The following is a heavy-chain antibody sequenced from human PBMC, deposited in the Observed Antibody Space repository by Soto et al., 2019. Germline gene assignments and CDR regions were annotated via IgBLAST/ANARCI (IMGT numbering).Heavy chain of an antibody. J-gene: IGHJ4*02. V-gene: IGHV1-46*03. Sequence: ASVKVSCKASGYTFTSYYMHWVRQAPGQGLEWVGIVNPSGGSTSYAQKFQGRVTMTRDTSTSTVYMELSSLRSEDTAVYYCARERPETAMATGLDYWGQGTLVTVSS. CDR3: ARERPETAMATGLDY. CDR1: GYTFTSYY. CDR2: VNPSGGST. D-gene: IGHD5-18*01.